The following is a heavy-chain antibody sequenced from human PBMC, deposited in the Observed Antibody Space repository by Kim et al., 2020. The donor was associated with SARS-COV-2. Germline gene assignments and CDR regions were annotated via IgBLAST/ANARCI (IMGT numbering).Heavy chain of an antibody. D-gene: IGHD1-26*01. CDR2: ISDDGSNK. J-gene: IGHJ3*02. V-gene: IGHV3-30*18. CDR3: SKGGGVVGAKVNSAFDI. CDR1: GFTFSSYG. Sequence: WGSLRLSCAASGFTFSSYGMHWVRQAPGKGLEWVAVISDDGSNKYYADSVKGRFTISRDNSKNTLYLQMNSLRAEDTAVYYCSKGGGVVGAKVNSAFDIWGQGTMVTVSS.